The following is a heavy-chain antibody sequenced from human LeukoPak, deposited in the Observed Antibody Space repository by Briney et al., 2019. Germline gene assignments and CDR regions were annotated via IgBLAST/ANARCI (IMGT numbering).Heavy chain of an antibody. CDR1: GFTFSSYG. CDR2: IRYDGSNK. V-gene: IGHV3-30*02. J-gene: IGHJ6*02. Sequence: PGGSLRLSCAASGFTFSSYGMHWVRQAPGKGLEWVAFIRYDGSNKYYADSVKGRFTISRDNSKNTLYLQMNSLRAEDTAVYYCARSSYYYGSGSYYPPLHYYYYGMDVWGQGTTVTVSS. CDR3: ARSSYYYGSGSYYPPLHYYYYGMDV. D-gene: IGHD3-10*01.